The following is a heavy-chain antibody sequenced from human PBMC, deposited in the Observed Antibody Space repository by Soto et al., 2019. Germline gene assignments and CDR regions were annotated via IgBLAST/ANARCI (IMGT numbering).Heavy chain of an antibody. CDR3: AKDYYDSSGYYPNQH. CDR1: GFTFSSYG. V-gene: IGHV3-30*18. J-gene: IGHJ1*01. Sequence: QVQLVESGGGVVQPGRSLRLSCAASGFTFSSYGMHWVRQAPGKGLEWVAVISYDGSNKYYADSVKGRFTISRDNSKNTLYLQMNSLRAEDTAVYYCAKDYYDSSGYYPNQHWGQGTLVTVSS. D-gene: IGHD3-22*01. CDR2: ISYDGSNK.